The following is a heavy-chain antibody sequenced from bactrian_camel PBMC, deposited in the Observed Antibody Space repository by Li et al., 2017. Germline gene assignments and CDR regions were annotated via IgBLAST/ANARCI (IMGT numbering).Heavy chain of an antibody. D-gene: IGHD6*01. Sequence: QVQLVESGGGSVQTGGSLRLSCVVSGYTYSADCMGWFRQAPGKEREGVATIDRSGSTTYADSVKGRFTISRDNAKNTVSLQMNSLKSEDTAMYYCATRFGASCRWTDFRYWGQGTQVTVS. CDR2: IDRSGST. J-gene: IGHJ6*01. CDR3: ATRFGASCRWTDFRY. CDR1: GYTYSADC. V-gene: IGHV3S53*01.